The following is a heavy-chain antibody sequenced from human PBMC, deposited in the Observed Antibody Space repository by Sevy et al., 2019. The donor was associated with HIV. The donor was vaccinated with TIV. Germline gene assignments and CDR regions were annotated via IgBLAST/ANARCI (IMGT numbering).Heavy chain of an antibody. CDR3: ARGDYYDSRVAFDI. CDR2: IWYDGSNK. CDR1: GFTFSSYG. J-gene: IGHJ3*02. V-gene: IGHV3-33*01. Sequence: GGSLRLSCAASGFTFSSYGMHWVRQAPGKGLEWVAVIWYDGSNKYYADSVKGRFTISRDNSKNTLYLQMNSLRAEDTAVYYCARGDYYDSRVAFDIWGQRTMVTVSS. D-gene: IGHD3-22*01.